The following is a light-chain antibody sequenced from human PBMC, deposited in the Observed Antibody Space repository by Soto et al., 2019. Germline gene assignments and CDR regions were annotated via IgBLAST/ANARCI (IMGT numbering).Light chain of an antibody. CDR1: TSDIGGYKY. J-gene: IGLJ1*01. Sequence: QSALTQPPSVSGSPGQSVTISCTGTTSDIGGYKYVSWYQQLPGKAPKLMIFDVTKRPSGVPDRFSGSNSGNTASLTISGIQAEDEAIYYCCSYARTTHVFGTGTKVTVL. CDR2: DVT. CDR3: CSYARTTHV. V-gene: IGLV2-11*01.